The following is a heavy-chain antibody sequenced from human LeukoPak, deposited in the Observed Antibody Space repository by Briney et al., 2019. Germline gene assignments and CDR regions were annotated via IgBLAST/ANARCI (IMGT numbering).Heavy chain of an antibody. J-gene: IGHJ4*02. CDR1: GGSISSSSYY. V-gene: IGHV4-39*07. D-gene: IGHD3-22*01. CDR2: IYYSGST. CDR3: ARARGGYYDSSGMRYFDY. Sequence: ASETLSLTCTVSGGSISSSSYYWGWIRQPPGKGLEWIGSIYYSGSTYYNPSLKSRVTISVDTSKNQFSLKLSSVTAADTAVYYCARARGGYYDSSGMRYFDYWGQGTLVTVSS.